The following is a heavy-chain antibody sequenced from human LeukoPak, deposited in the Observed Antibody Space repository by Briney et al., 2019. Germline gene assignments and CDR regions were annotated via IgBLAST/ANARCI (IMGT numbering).Heavy chain of an antibody. Sequence: SVKVSCKASGGTFSSYAISWVRQAPGQGLEWMGGIIPIFGKANYAQKFQGRVTITTDESTSTAYMELSSLRSEDTAVYYCARAGYCGGDCYSGAFDIWGQGTMVTVSS. CDR1: GGTFSSYA. CDR2: IIPIFGKA. D-gene: IGHD2-21*02. CDR3: ARAGYCGGDCYSGAFDI. V-gene: IGHV1-69*05. J-gene: IGHJ3*02.